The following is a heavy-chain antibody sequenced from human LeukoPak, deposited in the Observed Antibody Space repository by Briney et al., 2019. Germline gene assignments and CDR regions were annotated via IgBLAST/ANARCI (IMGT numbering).Heavy chain of an antibody. CDR2: IYYSGST. Sequence: PSETLSLTCTVSGGSISSSSYYWGWIRQPRGKGLEWIGSIYYSGSTYYNPSLKSRVTISVDTSKNQFSLKLSSVTAADTAVYYCARHGSSWKTFDYWGQGTLVTVSS. CDR1: GGSISSSSYY. CDR3: ARHGSSWKTFDY. V-gene: IGHV4-39*01. D-gene: IGHD6-13*01. J-gene: IGHJ4*02.